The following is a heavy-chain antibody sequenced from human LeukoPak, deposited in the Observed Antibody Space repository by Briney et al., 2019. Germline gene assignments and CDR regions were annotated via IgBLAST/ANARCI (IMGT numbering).Heavy chain of an antibody. V-gene: IGHV3-21*01. Sequence: GGSLRLSCAASGFTFSSYSMNWVRQAPGKGLEWVSSISSSSSYIYYADSVKGRFTISRDNAKNSLYLQMNGLRAEDTAVYYCARAEPARYCSSTSCYTGVMDVWGKGTTVTVSS. D-gene: IGHD2-2*02. J-gene: IGHJ6*03. CDR2: ISSSSSYI. CDR1: GFTFSSYS. CDR3: ARAEPARYCSSTSCYTGVMDV.